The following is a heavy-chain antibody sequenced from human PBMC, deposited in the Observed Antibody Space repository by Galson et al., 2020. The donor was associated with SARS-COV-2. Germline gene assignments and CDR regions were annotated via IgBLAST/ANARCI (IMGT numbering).Heavy chain of an antibody. CDR1: GFTFSSYS. CDR3: ARGSFLEWLLSYYYYYMDV. V-gene: IGHV3-21*01. CDR2: ISSSSSYI. Sequence: GESLKISCAASGFTFSSYSMNWVRQAPGKGLEWVSSISSSSSYIYYADSVKGRFTISRDNAKNSLYLQMNSLRAEDTAVYYCARGSFLEWLLSYYYYYMDVWGKGTTVTVSS. J-gene: IGHJ6*03. D-gene: IGHD3-3*01.